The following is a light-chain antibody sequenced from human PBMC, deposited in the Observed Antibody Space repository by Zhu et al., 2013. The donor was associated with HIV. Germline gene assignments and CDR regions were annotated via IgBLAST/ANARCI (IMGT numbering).Light chain of an antibody. CDR2: ATS. V-gene: IGKV3-20*01. J-gene: IGKJ1*01. Sequence: EVVLTQSPDTLSLSPGERATLSCRASQSVSSSYLAWYQQKPGQAPRILIYATSNRATGVPDRFSGSGSGISGPGSGTDFTLTINSLEPEDFAVYYCQQYGSSSWSFGQGTKVEIK. CDR3: QQYGSSSWS. CDR1: QSVSSSY.